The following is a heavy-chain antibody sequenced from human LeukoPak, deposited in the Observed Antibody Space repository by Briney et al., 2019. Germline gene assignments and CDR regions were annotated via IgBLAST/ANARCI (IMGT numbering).Heavy chain of an antibody. Sequence: SETLSLTCTVSGGSISSSSYYWGWIRQPAGKGLEWIGRIYTSGSTNYNPSLKSRVTMSVDTSKNQFSLKLSSVTAADTAVYYCARDADCSSTSCLPPYYYYYMDVWGKGTTVTVSS. CDR1: GGSISSSSYY. CDR3: ARDADCSSTSCLPPYYYYYMDV. V-gene: IGHV4-61*02. D-gene: IGHD2-2*01. J-gene: IGHJ6*03. CDR2: IYTSGST.